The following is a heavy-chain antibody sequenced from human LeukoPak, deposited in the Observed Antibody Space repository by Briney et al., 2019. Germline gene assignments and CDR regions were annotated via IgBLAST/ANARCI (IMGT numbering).Heavy chain of an antibody. CDR2: ISAYNGNT. D-gene: IGHD5-12*01. CDR3: ARAVGWPDGYDNWYFDL. CDR1: GYTFTGYY. J-gene: IGHJ2*01. V-gene: IGHV1-18*04. Sequence: ASVKVSCKASGYTFTGYYMHWVRQAPGQGLEWMGWISAYNGNTNYAQKLQGRVTMTTDTSTSTAYMELRSLRSDDTAVYYCARAVGWPDGYDNWYFDLWGRGTLVTVSS.